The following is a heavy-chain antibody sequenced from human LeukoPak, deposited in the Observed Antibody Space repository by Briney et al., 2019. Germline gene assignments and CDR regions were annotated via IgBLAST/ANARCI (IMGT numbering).Heavy chain of an antibody. D-gene: IGHD3-3*01. Sequence: GGSLRLSCAASGFTFSSYWMSWVRQAPGKGLEWVANIKKDGSEKYYVDSVKGRFTISRDNAKNSLYLQMNSLRAEDTAVYYCARTDFWSGYHPADYWGQGTLVTVSS. J-gene: IGHJ4*02. CDR1: GFTFSSYW. CDR2: IKKDGSEK. V-gene: IGHV3-7*01. CDR3: ARTDFWSGYHPADY.